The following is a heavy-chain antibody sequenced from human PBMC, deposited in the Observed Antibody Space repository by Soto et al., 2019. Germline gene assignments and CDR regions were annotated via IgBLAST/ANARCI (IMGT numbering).Heavy chain of an antibody. CDR1: GFTFSSFA. V-gene: IGHV3-23*01. D-gene: IGHD1-26*01. CDR2: VSGSGGST. Sequence: GGSLRPSCAASGFTFSSFAMSWVRQAPGKGLEWVAHVSGSGGSTYYADSVKGRLTISRDNSKNTLYLQMNSLRAEDTAVFYCARASGRYTYDIDYWGQGALVTVSS. J-gene: IGHJ4*02. CDR3: ARASGRYTYDIDY.